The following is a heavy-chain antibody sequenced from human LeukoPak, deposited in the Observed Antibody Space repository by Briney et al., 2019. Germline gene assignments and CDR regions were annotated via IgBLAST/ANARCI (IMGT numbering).Heavy chain of an antibody. J-gene: IGHJ5*02. D-gene: IGHD1-26*01. Sequence: NPSETLSLTCTVSGGSISSGDYYWSWIRQPPGKGLEWIGFIYYSGSTYYNPSLKSRVTISVDTSKNQFSLKLSSVTAADTAVYYCARGSYLEWELQQTRWFDPWGQGTLVTVSS. CDR3: ARGSYLEWELQQTRWFDP. CDR2: IYYSGST. CDR1: GGSISSGDYY. V-gene: IGHV4-30-4*08.